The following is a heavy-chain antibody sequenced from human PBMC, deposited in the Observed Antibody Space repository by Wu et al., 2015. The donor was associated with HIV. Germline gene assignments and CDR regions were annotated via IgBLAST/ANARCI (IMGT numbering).Heavy chain of an antibody. CDR2: INPNSGGT. CDR3: ARGLLWSPEGDAFDI. CDR1: GYTFTGYY. D-gene: IGHD3-10*01. Sequence: QVQLVQSGAEVKKPGASVKVSCKASGYTFTGYYMHWVRQAPGQGLEWMGWINPNSGGTNYAQKFQGRVTMTRDTSISTAYMELSRLRSDDTAVYYCARGLLWSPEGDAFDIWGQGTMVTVSS. V-gene: IGHV1-2*02. J-gene: IGHJ3*02.